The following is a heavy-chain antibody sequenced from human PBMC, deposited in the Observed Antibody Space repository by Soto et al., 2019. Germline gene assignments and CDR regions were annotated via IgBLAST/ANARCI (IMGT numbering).Heavy chain of an antibody. D-gene: IGHD2-15*01. Sequence: SETLSLTCAAYAGSFSGYYWRWLRQPPGKGLEWRGEINPRGSTTYNPSLKSRVTISVDTSKNQFSLKLSSVTAADTAVYYCARGRLGYCSGGSCYPYYYYYGMDVWGQGTTVTVSS. CDR1: AGSFSGYY. V-gene: IGHV4-34*01. CDR3: ARGRLGYCSGGSCYPYYYYYGMDV. CDR2: INPRGST. J-gene: IGHJ6*02.